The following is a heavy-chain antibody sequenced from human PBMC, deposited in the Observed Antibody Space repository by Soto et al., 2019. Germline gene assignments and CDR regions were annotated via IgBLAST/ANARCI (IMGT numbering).Heavy chain of an antibody. J-gene: IGHJ4*02. Sequence: TSETLSLTCTVSGGSISSYYWSWIRQPPGKGLEWIGYIYYSGSTNYNPSLKSRVTISVDMPKNQFSLKLSSVTAADTAVYYCARVSYYYDSSGYYFDYWGQGTLVTVS. CDR2: IYYSGST. CDR3: ARVSYYYDSSGYYFDY. V-gene: IGHV4-59*01. D-gene: IGHD3-22*01. CDR1: GGSISSYY.